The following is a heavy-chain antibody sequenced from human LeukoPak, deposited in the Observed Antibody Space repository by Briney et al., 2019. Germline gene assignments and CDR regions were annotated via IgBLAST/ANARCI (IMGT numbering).Heavy chain of an antibody. D-gene: IGHD6-19*01. CDR3: AKGRSSWFSGSFDY. V-gene: IGHV3-23*01. Sequence: GGSLRLSCAASGFTFSTYDMSWVRQTPGKGLEWVSDIRGSGGSTNYADSVKGRFTISRDNSKNTLYLQMDSLRAEDTAVYYCAKGRSSWFSGSFDYWGQGTLVTVSS. CDR2: IRGSGGST. CDR1: GFTFSTYD. J-gene: IGHJ4*02.